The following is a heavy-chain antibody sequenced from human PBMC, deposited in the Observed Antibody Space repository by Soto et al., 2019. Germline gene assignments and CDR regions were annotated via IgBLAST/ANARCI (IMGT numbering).Heavy chain of an antibody. Sequence: PGGSLRLSCAASGFTFSSYSMNWVRQAPGKGLEWVSYISSSSSTIYYADSVKGRFTISRDNAKNSLYLQMNSLRDEDTAVYYCARGLYYYDSSGYYPLWGQGTLVTVSA. D-gene: IGHD3-22*01. J-gene: IGHJ4*02. CDR1: GFTFSSYS. V-gene: IGHV3-48*02. CDR3: ARGLYYYDSSGYYPL. CDR2: ISSSSSTI.